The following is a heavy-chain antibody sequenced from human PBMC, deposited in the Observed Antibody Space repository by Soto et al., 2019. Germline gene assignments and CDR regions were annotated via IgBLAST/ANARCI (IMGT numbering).Heavy chain of an antibody. CDR2: IIPIFGTA. CDR1: GGTFSSYA. D-gene: IGHD1-26*01. Sequence: SVKVSCKASGGTFSSYAISWVRQAPGQGLEWMGGIIPIFGTANYAQKFQGRVTITADKSTSTAYMELSSLRSEDTAVYYCARAHGGATGAYYYYYGIDVWGQGTTVTVSS. V-gene: IGHV1-69*06. CDR3: ARAHGGATGAYYYYYGIDV. J-gene: IGHJ6*02.